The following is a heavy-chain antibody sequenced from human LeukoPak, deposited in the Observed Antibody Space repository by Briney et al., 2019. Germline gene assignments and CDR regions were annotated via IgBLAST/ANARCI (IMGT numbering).Heavy chain of an antibody. D-gene: IGHD2-15*01. Sequence: SETLSLTCTVSGGSISSSNYFWGWIRQPPGKGLEWIGSMYDSGSTYYNPSLKSRVTISIDTSKNHFSLKLNSVTAADTAVYYCARDVVVVAATGIDYWGQGTLVTVSS. CDR1: GGSISSSNYF. CDR2: MYDSGST. V-gene: IGHV4-39*07. J-gene: IGHJ4*02. CDR3: ARDVVVVAATGIDY.